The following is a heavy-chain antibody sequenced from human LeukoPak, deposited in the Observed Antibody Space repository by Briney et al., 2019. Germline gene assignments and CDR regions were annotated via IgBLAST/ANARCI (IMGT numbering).Heavy chain of an antibody. CDR3: ARETRETGRGDHQTDAFDI. CDR2: INRDASRP. V-gene: IGHV3-74*01. Sequence: GGSLRLSCAASGFTFSDYWMHWVRQAPREGLVWVSRINRDASRPSYADSVKGRFTISRDNAKNTLYLQMNSLRADDTALYYCARETRETGRGDHQTDAFDIWGQGTMVSVSS. J-gene: IGHJ3*02. CDR1: GFTFSDYW. D-gene: IGHD2-21*01.